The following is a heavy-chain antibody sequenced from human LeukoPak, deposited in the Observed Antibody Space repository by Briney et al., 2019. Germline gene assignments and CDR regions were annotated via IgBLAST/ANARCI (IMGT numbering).Heavy chain of an antibody. CDR1: GYSISSGYY. D-gene: IGHD3-10*01. CDR2: IYHSGTT. CDR3: ASVRRGFGESSKYYAYYYMGV. Sequence: KPSETLSLTCTVSGYSISSGYYWGWIRQPPGKGLEWIAYIYHSGTTYYNPSLKSRATISVDTSKNQFSLKLNSVTAADTAVYYCASVRRGFGESSKYYAYYYMGVWGKGTTVTISS. J-gene: IGHJ6*03. V-gene: IGHV4-38-2*02.